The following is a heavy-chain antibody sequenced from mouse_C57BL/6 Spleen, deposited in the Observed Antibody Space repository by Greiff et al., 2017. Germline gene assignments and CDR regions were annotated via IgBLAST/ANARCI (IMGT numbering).Heavy chain of an antibody. D-gene: IGHD3-2*02. CDR1: GYAFSSSW. V-gene: IGHV1-82*01. CDR3: ARQLRSILFDY. J-gene: IGHJ2*01. Sequence: VQLQQSGPELVKPGASVKISCKASGYAFSSSWMNWVKQRPGKGLEWIGRIYPGDGDTNYNGKFKGKATLTADKSSSTAYMQLSSLTSEDSAVYFCARQLRSILFDYWGQGTTLTVSS. CDR2: IYPGDGDT.